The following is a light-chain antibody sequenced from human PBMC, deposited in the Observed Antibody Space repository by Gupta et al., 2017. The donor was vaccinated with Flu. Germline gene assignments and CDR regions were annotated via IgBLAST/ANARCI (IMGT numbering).Light chain of an antibody. CDR3: MQGAHWPWM. J-gene: IGKJ1*01. Sequence: LSVTLGQPASISCRSSQGLVFSDGNTYLHWFQQRPGQTPRRLIHLVSYRDSGVPDRFSGSGSGTDFTLKISRVEAEDVGIYFCMQGAHWPWMFGQGTKVEVK. CDR2: LVS. V-gene: IGKV2-30*01. CDR1: QGLVFSDGNTY.